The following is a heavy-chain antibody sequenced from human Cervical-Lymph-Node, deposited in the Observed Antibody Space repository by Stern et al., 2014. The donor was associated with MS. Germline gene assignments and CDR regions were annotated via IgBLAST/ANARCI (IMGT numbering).Heavy chain of an antibody. Sequence: QVQLVESGPGLVKPSETLSLTCTVSGGSISTSNYYWGWIRQPPGKGLEWIGSIYYSGRTYYNPSLKSRVTIFVDTSKNQFSLKVSSVTAADTAVYYCARLGVRWFEDLYWGQGTLVTVSS. CDR3: ARLGVRWFEDLY. J-gene: IGHJ4*02. D-gene: IGHD3-10*01. CDR2: IYYSGRT. V-gene: IGHV4-39*01. CDR1: GGSISTSNYY.